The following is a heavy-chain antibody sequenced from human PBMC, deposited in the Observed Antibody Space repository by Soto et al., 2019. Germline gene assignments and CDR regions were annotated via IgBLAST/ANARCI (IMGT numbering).Heavy chain of an antibody. J-gene: IGHJ1*01. CDR1: GGCISTGGYY. CDR2: IYYSGTT. D-gene: IGHD2-8*02. CDR3: PTHGAYDPSTGPKYFPH. Sequence: PSESRSLTCSACGGCISTGGYYWSWIRQHPGQGLECIGYIYYSGTTYYNPSLRSRVCISVDASKRLFSLRLCSVTAADTAVYYCPTHGAYDPSTGPKYFPHCRQRPLVTVSS. V-gene: IGHV4-31*03.